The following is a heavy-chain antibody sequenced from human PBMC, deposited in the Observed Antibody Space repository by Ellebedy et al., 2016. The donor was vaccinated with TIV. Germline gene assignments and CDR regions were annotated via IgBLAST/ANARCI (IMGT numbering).Heavy chain of an antibody. CDR3: ARVLYDYIRGSYREFDY. CDR1: GGTFSNYA. D-gene: IGHD3-16*02. J-gene: IGHJ4*02. Sequence: ASVKVSXXASGGTFSNYAISWVRQAPGQGLEWMGRVIPVFGTVNYTQKYQARVTISADESTSTAYMELSSLRSEDTAVYYCARVLYDYIRGSYREFDYWGQGTLVTVSS. CDR2: VIPVFGTV. V-gene: IGHV1-69*13.